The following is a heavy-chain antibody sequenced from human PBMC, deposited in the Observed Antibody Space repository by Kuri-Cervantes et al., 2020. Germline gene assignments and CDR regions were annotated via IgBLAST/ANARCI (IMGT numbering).Heavy chain of an antibody. CDR1: GYTFTSYG. Sequence: ASVKVSCKASGYTFTSYGISWVRQAPGQGLEWMGWISAYNGNTNCAQKLQGRVTMTEDTSTDTAYMELSSLRSEDTAVYYCARGPDSTYSGSYLGYYYYYYGMDVWGQGTTVTVSS. D-gene: IGHD1-26*01. J-gene: IGHJ6*02. CDR3: ARGPDSTYSGSYLGYYYYYYGMDV. CDR2: ISAYNGNT. V-gene: IGHV1-18*01.